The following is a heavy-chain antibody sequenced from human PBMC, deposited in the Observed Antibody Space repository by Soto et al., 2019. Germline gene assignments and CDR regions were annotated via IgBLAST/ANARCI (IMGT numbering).Heavy chain of an antibody. Sequence: QVQLVQSGPEVKKPGASVKVSCKTSGYTFTSYGISWVRQAPGQGLEWMGWITTDKGKTTYAQKFQGRVTMTTDTSTSPDYMELRGLRSDDTAVYYCATRSPAFDYWGQGTLVTVSS. CDR1: GYTFTSYG. CDR3: ATRSPAFDY. CDR2: ITTDKGKT. J-gene: IGHJ4*02. V-gene: IGHV1-18*01.